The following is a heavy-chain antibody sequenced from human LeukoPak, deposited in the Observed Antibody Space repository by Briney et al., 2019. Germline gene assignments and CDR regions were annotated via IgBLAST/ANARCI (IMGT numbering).Heavy chain of an antibody. Sequence: GGSLRLSCAASGFTFSSYGMHWVRQAPGKGLEWMAVISYDGSNEYYADSVKGRFTISRDNSKTTLYLQMNGLRAEDTAVYYCAKDPECNSGYSFDYWGQGTLVTVSS. J-gene: IGHJ4*02. CDR2: ISYDGSNE. D-gene: IGHD3-9*01. V-gene: IGHV3-30*18. CDR1: GFTFSSYG. CDR3: AKDPECNSGYSFDY.